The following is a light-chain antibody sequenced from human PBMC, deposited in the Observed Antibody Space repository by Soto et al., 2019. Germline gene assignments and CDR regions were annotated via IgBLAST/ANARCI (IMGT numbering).Light chain of an antibody. CDR2: EVS. CDR3: RSYTSRSTVV. J-gene: IGLJ2*01. Sequence: QSVLTQPASVSGSPGQSITISCTGTSSDVGGYNYVSWYQQHPGKAPKLMIYEVSTRPSGVSNRFSGSKSGNTASLTISGIQAEDEDDYYCRSYTSRSTVVFGGGTELTAL. V-gene: IGLV2-14*01. CDR1: SSDVGGYNY.